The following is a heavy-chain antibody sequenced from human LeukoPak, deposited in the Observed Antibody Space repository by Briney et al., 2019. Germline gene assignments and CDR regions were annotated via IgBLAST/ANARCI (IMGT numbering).Heavy chain of an antibody. V-gene: IGHV1-46*01. CDR2: INPSGGST. D-gene: IGHD3-16*01. Sequence: VASVKVSCKASGYPFTSYYMHWVRQAPGQGLEWMGIINPSGGSTSYAQKFQGRVTMTRDTSTSTVYMELSSLRSEDTAVYYCALGDAVTHYYYYMDVWGKGTTVTVSS. CDR1: GYPFTSYY. CDR3: ALGDAVTHYYYYMDV. J-gene: IGHJ6*03.